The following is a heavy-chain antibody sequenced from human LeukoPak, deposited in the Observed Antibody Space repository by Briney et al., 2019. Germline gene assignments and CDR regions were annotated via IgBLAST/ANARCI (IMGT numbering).Heavy chain of an antibody. CDR2: ISWNSGSI. CDR1: GFTFDDYA. CDR3: AKGVAAAAINAFDI. Sequence: GRSLRLSCAASGFTFDDYAMHWVRQAPGKGLEWVSGISWNSGSIGYADSVKGRFTISRDNAKNSLYLQMNSLRAEDMALYYCAKGVAAAAINAFDIWGQGTMVTVSS. D-gene: IGHD6-13*01. V-gene: IGHV3-9*03. J-gene: IGHJ3*02.